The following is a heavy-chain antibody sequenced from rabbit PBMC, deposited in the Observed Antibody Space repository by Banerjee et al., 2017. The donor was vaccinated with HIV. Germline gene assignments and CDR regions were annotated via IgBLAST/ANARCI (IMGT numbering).Heavy chain of an antibody. CDR2: IYGGSSGNT. D-gene: IGHD6-1*01. CDR3: VRDADYGGYACPSL. CDR1: GFSFSSSYY. V-gene: IGHV1S40*01. J-gene: IGHJ4*01. Sequence: QSLEESGGDLVKPGASLTLTCTASGFSFSSSYYMWWVRQAPGKGLEWIGCIYGGSSGNTYYASWAKGRFTISKTSSTTVTLQMTSLTAADTATYFCVRDADYGGYACPSLWGQGTLVTVS.